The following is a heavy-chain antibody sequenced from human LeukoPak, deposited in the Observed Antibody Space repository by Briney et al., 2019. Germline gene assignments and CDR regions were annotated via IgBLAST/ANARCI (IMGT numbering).Heavy chain of an antibody. CDR3: ARDPYSSGWYEVGY. Sequence: GASVKVSCKASGYTFTSYGISWVRQAPGQGLEWMGWISAYNGNTNYAQKLQGRVTMTTDTSTSTAYMELRSLRSDDTAVYYCARDPYSSGWYEVGYWGQGTLVTVSS. V-gene: IGHV1-18*01. J-gene: IGHJ4*02. D-gene: IGHD6-19*01. CDR2: ISAYNGNT. CDR1: GYTFTSYG.